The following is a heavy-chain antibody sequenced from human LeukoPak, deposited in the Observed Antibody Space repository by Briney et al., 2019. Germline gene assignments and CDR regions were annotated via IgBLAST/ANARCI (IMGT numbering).Heavy chain of an antibody. V-gene: IGHV4-59*01. CDR3: ARGEYYYDSSGYYSYFDY. CDR1: GGSISSYY. CDR2: IYYSEST. D-gene: IGHD3-22*01. Sequence: SETLSLTCTVSGGSISSYYWSWIRQPPGKGLEWIGYIYYSESTNYNPSLKSRVTISVDTSKNQFSLKLSSVTAADTAVYYCARGEYYYDSSGYYSYFDYWGQGTLVTVSS. J-gene: IGHJ4*02.